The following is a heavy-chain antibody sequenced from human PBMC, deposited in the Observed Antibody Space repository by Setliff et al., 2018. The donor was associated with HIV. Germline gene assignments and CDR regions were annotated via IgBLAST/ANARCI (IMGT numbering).Heavy chain of an antibody. D-gene: IGHD3-10*01. CDR1: GFTFSDYY. CDR2: ISSSSSYI. J-gene: IGHJ5*01. V-gene: IGHV3-11*03. CDR3: ARRTSVGSLA. Sequence: GGSLRLSCEASGFTFSDYYMGWIRQAPGKGLEWVSSISSSSSYIYYADAVKGRFTISRDNAKNSLFLQMNSLRAEDTAVYYCARRTSVGSLAWGQGTLVTSPQ.